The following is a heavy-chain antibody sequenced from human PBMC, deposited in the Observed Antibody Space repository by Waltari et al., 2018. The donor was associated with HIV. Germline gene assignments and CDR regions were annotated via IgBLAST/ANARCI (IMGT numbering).Heavy chain of an antibody. Sequence: QVQLQESGPGLVKPSQTLSLTCTVSGGSISRGDYNWSWIRQPAGKGREWIGRISTSGSINYSPPLQSRLSFSVDMSKNQFPLPLSSVTAADTAVYYCARGAPFYDFLYYWGPGSLVIVSS. V-gene: IGHV4-61*02. CDR1: GGSISRGDYN. CDR3: ARGAPFYDFLYY. CDR2: ISTSGSI. D-gene: IGHD3-3*01. J-gene: IGHJ4*02.